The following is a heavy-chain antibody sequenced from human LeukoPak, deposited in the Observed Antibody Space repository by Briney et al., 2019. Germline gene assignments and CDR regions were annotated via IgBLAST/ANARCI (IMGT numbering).Heavy chain of an antibody. V-gene: IGHV3-23*01. CDR2: IGGSGGST. CDR3: AKDGGFLYGSGSYYIPLDY. D-gene: IGHD3-10*01. Sequence: GGSLRLSCAASGFTFSSYAMSWVRQAPGKGLEWVSAIGGSGGSTYYADSVKGRFTISRDNSKNTLYLQMNSLRAEDTAVYYCAKDGGFLYGSGSYYIPLDYWGQGTLVTVSS. J-gene: IGHJ4*02. CDR1: GFTFSSYA.